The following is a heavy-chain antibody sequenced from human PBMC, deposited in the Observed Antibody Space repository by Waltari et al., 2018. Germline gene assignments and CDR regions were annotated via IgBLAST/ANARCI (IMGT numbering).Heavy chain of an antibody. Sequence: QLQLVESGGGGVQPGESLRLSCAASGFRLSHYGMHWVRQAPGRGLEWVALLWFEGGDEYYADSVRGRFTISRDNSKNILYLHMDSLRVDDTAVYYCAKDAFGNTYMDHWGQGTLVTVSS. J-gene: IGHJ4*02. D-gene: IGHD3-16*01. CDR3: AKDAFGNTYMDH. CDR1: GFRLSHYG. CDR2: LWFEGGDE. V-gene: IGHV3-30*02.